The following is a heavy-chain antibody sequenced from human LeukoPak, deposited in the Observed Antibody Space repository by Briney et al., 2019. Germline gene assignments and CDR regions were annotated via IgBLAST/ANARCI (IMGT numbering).Heavy chain of an antibody. CDR2: ISYDGSNK. CDR1: GFTFSSYA. CDR3: ARNTYYYDSSGYRPLDC. V-gene: IGHV3-30-3*01. D-gene: IGHD3-22*01. Sequence: GGSLRLSCAASGFTFSSYAMHWVRQAPGKGLEWVAVISYDGSNKYYADSVKGRFTISRDNSKNTLYLQMNSLRAEDTAVYYCARNTYYYDSSGYRPLDCWGQGTLVTVSS. J-gene: IGHJ4*02.